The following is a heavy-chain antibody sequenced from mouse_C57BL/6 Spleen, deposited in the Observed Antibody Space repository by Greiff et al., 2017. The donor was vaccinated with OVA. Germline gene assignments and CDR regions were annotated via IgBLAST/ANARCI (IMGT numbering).Heavy chain of an antibody. CDR1: GYSITSGYY. CDR2: ISYDGSN. J-gene: IGHJ4*01. CDR3: ARESSYNAMDY. Sequence: EVKLMESGPGLVKPSQSLSLTCSVTGYSITSGYYWNWIRQFPGNKLEWMGYISYDGSNNYNPSLKNRISITRDTSKNQFFLKLNSVTTEDTATYYCARESSYNAMDYWGQGTSVTVSS. V-gene: IGHV3-6*01. D-gene: IGHD1-1*01.